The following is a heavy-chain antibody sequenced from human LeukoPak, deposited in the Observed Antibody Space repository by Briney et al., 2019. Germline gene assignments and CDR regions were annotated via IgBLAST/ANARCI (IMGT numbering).Heavy chain of an antibody. D-gene: IGHD6-19*01. CDR1: GFTFSSYA. V-gene: IGHV3-23*01. CDR3: AKDLWIAVAGTFFDY. J-gene: IGHJ4*02. Sequence: GGSLRLSCAASGFTFSSYAMSWVRQAPGKGLEWVSAISGSGGSAYYADSVKGRFTISRDNSKNTLYLQMNSLRAEDTAVYYCAKDLWIAVAGTFFDYWGQGTLVTVSS. CDR2: ISGSGGSA.